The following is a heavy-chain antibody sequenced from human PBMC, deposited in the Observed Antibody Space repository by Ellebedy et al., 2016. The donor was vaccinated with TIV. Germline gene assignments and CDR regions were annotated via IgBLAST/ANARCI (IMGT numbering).Heavy chain of an antibody. J-gene: IGHJ4*02. V-gene: IGHV1-2*02. CDR2: FNPNSADT. CDR1: GFIFTGYY. CDR3: ARGLAVAGTSHY. Sequence: ASVKVSCKPSGFIFTGYYIHWVRQAPGQGLESLGWFNPNSADTNYAQKFQGRVTMTRDTSISTAYMELSRLRSDDTAVYYCARGLAVAGTSHYWGQGTLVTVSS. D-gene: IGHD6-19*01.